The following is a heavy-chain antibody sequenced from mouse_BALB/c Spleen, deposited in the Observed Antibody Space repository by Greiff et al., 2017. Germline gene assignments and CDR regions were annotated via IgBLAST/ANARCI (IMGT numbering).Heavy chain of an antibody. J-gene: IGHJ1*01. D-gene: IGHD2-1*01. V-gene: IGHV5-6-3*01. CDR1: GFTFSSYG. CDR3: AREGDGNYWWYFDV. CDR2: INSNGGST. Sequence: EVQLQESGGGLVQPGGSLKLSCAASGFTFSSYGMSWVRQTPDKRLELVATINSNGGSTYYPDSVKGRFTISRDNAKNTLYLQMSSLKSEDTAMYYCAREGDGNYWWYFDVWGAGTTVTVSS.